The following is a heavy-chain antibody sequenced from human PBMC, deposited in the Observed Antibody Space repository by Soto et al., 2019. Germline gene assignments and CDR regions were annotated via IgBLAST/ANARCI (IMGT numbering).Heavy chain of an antibody. CDR3: AKDPYDFWSGQLGP. CDR2: ISGSGGST. D-gene: IGHD3-3*01. J-gene: IGHJ5*02. V-gene: IGHV3-23*01. CDR1: GFTFSSYA. Sequence: GGFLRLSCAASGFTFSSYAMSWVRQAPGKGLEWVSAISGSGGSTYYADSVKGRFTISRDNSKNTLYLQMNSLRAEDTAVYYCAKDPYDFWSGQLGPWGQGTLVTVSS.